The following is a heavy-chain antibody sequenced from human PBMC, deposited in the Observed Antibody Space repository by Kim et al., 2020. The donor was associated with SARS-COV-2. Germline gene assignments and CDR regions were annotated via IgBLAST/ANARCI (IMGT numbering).Heavy chain of an antibody. CDR2: IYYSGST. J-gene: IGHJ4*02. CDR3: VRAPAVGMGGLGELSFFDY. D-gene: IGHD3-16*02. Sequence: SETLSLTCTVSGGSISSGDYYWSWIRQPPGKGLEWIGYIYYSGSTYYNPSLKSRVTISVDTSKNQFSLKLSSVTAADTAVYYCVRAPAVGMGGLGELSFFDYWGQGTLVTVSS. V-gene: IGHV4-30-4*01. CDR1: GGSISSGDYY.